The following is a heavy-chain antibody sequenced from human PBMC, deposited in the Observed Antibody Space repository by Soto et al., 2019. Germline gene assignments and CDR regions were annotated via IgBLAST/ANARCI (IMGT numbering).Heavy chain of an antibody. CDR3: ARRQIPPPTREAANPRAAMAV. CDR2: IWNDGSNS. V-gene: IGHV3-33*01. CDR1: GFTFNNYG. Sequence: QVQLVESGGGVVQPGRSLRLSCAASGFTFNNYGMHWVRQAPGKGLEWLAVIWNDGSNSSYANSVKGRFTISRDNSKNTLYLQMSTPRPGDRGVYYCARRQIPPPTREAANPRAAMAVWAQGTTVTVPS. D-gene: IGHD2-2*02. J-gene: IGHJ6*02.